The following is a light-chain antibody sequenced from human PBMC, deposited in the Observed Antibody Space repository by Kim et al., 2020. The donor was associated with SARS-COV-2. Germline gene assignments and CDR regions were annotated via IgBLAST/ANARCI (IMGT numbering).Light chain of an antibody. CDR3: QSYDSSLSGSV. V-gene: IGLV1-40*01. J-gene: IGLJ3*02. CDR1: SSNIGAGYD. Sequence: QRVTISCTGSSSNIGAGYDVHWYQQLPGTAPNLLIYGNSNRPSGVPDRFSGSKSGTSASLAITGLQAEDEADYYCQSYDSSLSGSVFSGGTKLTVL. CDR2: GNS.